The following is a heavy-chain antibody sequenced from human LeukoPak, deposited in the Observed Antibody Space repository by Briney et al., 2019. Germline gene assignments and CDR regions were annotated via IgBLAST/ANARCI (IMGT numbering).Heavy chain of an antibody. J-gene: IGHJ3*02. Sequence: ASVKVSCKASGYTFTSYGISWVRQAPGQGLEWMGWISAYNGNTNYAQKLQGRVTMTTDTSTSTAYMELSRLRSDDTAVYYCARFRGSYYVYAFDIWGQGTMVTVSS. CDR2: ISAYNGNT. CDR3: ARFRGSYYVYAFDI. V-gene: IGHV1-18*01. D-gene: IGHD1-26*01. CDR1: GYTFTSYG.